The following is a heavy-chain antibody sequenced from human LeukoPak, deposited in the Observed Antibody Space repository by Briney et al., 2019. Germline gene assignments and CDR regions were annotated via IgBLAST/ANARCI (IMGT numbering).Heavy chain of an antibody. Sequence: PGGSLRLSCAASGFTFNNCDMHWVRQAPGKGLEWVAFIRYDGSNKYYADSVKGRFTISRDNSKNTLYLQMNSLRAEDTAVYYCAKVRFGVTARYYFDYWGQGTLVTVSS. D-gene: IGHD3-10*01. CDR3: AKVRFGVTARYYFDY. CDR1: GFTFNNCD. V-gene: IGHV3-30*02. J-gene: IGHJ4*02. CDR2: IRYDGSNK.